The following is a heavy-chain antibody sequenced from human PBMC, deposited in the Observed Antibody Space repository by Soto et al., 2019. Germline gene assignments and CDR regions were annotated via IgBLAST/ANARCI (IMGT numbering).Heavy chain of an antibody. CDR3: ARGPTSEMPTLLYYYYYYMDV. Sequence: ASVKVSCKASGYTFTSYDINWVRQATGQGLEWMGWMNPNSGNTGYAQKFQGRVTMTRNTSISTAYMELSSLRSEDTAVYYCARGPTSEMPTLLYYYYYYMDVWGKGTTVTVSS. V-gene: IGHV1-8*01. CDR2: MNPNSGNT. J-gene: IGHJ6*03. CDR1: GYTFTSYD. D-gene: IGHD1-26*01.